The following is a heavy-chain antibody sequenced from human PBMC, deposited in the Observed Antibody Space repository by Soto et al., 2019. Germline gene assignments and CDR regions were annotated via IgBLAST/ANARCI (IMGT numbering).Heavy chain of an antibody. CDR1: GFTFSGSA. CDR2: IRSKANSYAT. J-gene: IGHJ4*02. Sequence: EVQLVESGGGLVQPGGSLKLSCAASGFTFSGSAMHWVRQASGKGLEWVGRIRSKANSYATAYAASVKGRFTISRDDSKNTAYLQMNSLKTEDTAVYYCTRPYSGSYRSLDPFDYWGQGTLVTVSS. CDR3: TRPYSGSYRSLDPFDY. D-gene: IGHD1-26*01. V-gene: IGHV3-73*02.